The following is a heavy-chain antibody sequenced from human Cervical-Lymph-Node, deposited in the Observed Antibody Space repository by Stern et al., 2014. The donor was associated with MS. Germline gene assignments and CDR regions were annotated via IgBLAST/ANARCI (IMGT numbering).Heavy chain of an antibody. J-gene: IGHJ4*02. CDR2: ITSSGVSN. V-gene: IGHV3-11*01. D-gene: IGHD5-24*01. Sequence: VQLVESGGGLVKPGGSLTLSFAASGFTFSDYNMNWIRQAPGKGLAWVAYITSSGVSNHYADSVQGRFTISRATARNSLVLQMHSLRAEDTAVYYCARDPQRRDGYNFDYWGQGALVTVSA. CDR1: GFTFSDYN. CDR3: ARDPQRRDGYNFDY.